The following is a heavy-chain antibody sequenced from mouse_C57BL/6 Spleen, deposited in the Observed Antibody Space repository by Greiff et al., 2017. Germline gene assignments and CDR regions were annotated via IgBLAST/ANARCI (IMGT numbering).Heavy chain of an antibody. CDR1: GFSLTSYG. CDR3: ARNLVPGYFDV. V-gene: IGHV2-2*01. CDR2: IWSGGST. D-gene: IGHD1-1*02. J-gene: IGHJ1*03. Sequence: VQLQQSGPGLVQPSQSLSITCTVSGFSLTSYGVHWVRQSPGKGLEWLGVIWSGGSTDYNAAFISRLSISKDNSKSQVFFKMNRLQADDTAIYYCARNLVPGYFDVWGTGTTVTVSS.